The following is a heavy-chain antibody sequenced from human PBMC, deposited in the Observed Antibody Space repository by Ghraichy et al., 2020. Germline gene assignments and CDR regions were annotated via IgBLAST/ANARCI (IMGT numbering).Heavy chain of an antibody. CDR2: ISGNGQTT. Sequence: LSLTCAASGFTFTSYFMTWVRQAPGKGLEWVSSISGNGQTTYYGDSVMGRFTVSRDNSKNPLDLQMSSLRAEDTAVYYCSRVRPLSSGWGGSFDYWGQGTLVPVSS. D-gene: IGHD6-19*01. J-gene: IGHJ4*02. V-gene: IGHV3-23*01. CDR1: GFTFTSYF. CDR3: SRVRPLSSGWGGSFDY.